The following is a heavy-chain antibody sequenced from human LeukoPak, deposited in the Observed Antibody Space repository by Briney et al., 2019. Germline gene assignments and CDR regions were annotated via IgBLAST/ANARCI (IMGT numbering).Heavy chain of an antibody. CDR1: GYTFTGYY. Sequence: ASVKVSCKASGYTFTGYYMHWVRQAPGQGLEWMGWINPNSGGTNYAQKFQGRVTMTRDTSISTAYMELSRLRSDDTAVYYCARDGTVTIFGVVIRYYMDVWGKGTTVTVSS. D-gene: IGHD3-3*01. CDR3: ARDGTVTIFGVVIRYYMDV. V-gene: IGHV1-2*02. CDR2: INPNSGGT. J-gene: IGHJ6*03.